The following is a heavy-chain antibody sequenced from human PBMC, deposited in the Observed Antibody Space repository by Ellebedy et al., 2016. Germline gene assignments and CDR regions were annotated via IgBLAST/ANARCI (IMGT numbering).Heavy chain of an antibody. CDR1: GFSVSSNY. CDR2: IYAGGST. V-gene: IGHV3-66*01. CDR3: ARDRLIEVGPAAGCMDA. J-gene: IGHJ6*02. D-gene: IGHD2-2*01. Sequence: GGSLRLSCVVSGFSVSSNYLSWVRQAPGKGLEWVSVIYAGGSTFYADSVKGRFTISRDNSKNTLYLQMNNLRAEDTAVYYCARDRLIEVGPAAGCMDAWGQGTTVTVS.